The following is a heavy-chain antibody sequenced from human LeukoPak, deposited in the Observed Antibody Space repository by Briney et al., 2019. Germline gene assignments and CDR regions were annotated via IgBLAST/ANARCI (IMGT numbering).Heavy chain of an antibody. D-gene: IGHD6-13*01. CDR2: IFSST. CDR1: GFTVSSNS. CDR3: ARDLSSSWAYNWFDP. Sequence: GGSLRLSCTVSGFTVSSNSMSWVRQAPGKGLEWVSFIFSSTHYSDSVKGRFTISRDNSKNTLYLQMNSLRAEDTAVYYCARDLSSSWAYNWFDPWGQGTLVTVSS. J-gene: IGHJ5*02. V-gene: IGHV3-53*01.